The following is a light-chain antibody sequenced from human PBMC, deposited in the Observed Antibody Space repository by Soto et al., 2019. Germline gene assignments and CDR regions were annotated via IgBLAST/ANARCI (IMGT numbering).Light chain of an antibody. J-gene: IGKJ5*01. CDR1: QGISNA. CDR2: AAS. Sequence: DNQVTQSPSSLSASAVDRVTITFRASQGISNALAWYQQRPGKVPRLLIYAASTLQSGVPSRFSGSGSGTDFTLTISSLQPEDSATYYCQQSYSSPITFGQGTRLEIK. V-gene: IGKV1-27*01. CDR3: QQSYSSPIT.